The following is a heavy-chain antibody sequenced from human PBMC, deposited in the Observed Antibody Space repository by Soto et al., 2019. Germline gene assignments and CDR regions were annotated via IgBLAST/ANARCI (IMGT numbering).Heavy chain of an antibody. CDR1: GFSFSDYT. D-gene: IGHD5-18*01. CDR3: ARVGYTYGSLDC. Sequence: GGSLRLSCAASGFSFSDYTMNWVRQAPGKGLEWVSSISSVSDYIYYAASVKGRFTISRDNAKNSLFLQLNSLRAEDTAVYYCARVGYTYGSLDCWGLGTLVTVSS. CDR2: ISSVSDYI. J-gene: IGHJ4*02. V-gene: IGHV3-21*01.